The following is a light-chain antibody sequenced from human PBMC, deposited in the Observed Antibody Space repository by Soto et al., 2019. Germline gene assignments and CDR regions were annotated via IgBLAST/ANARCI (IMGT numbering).Light chain of an antibody. J-gene: IGKJ5*01. Sequence: DIQMTQSPSTLSASVGDRVTITCRASQTISSWLAWYQQKPGKAPKLLIYKASSLESGVPSRFSGSGSGTEFTLTINSLQADDFATYYCQQHNSFSITFGQGTRLE. CDR3: QQHNSFSIT. CDR2: KAS. V-gene: IGKV1-5*03. CDR1: QTISSW.